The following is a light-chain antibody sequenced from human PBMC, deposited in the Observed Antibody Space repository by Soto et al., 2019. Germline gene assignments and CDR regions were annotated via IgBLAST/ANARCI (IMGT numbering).Light chain of an antibody. V-gene: IGKV1-39*01. Sequence: DIQMTQSPSSLSASVGDRVTITCRASQSISSYLNWYQQKPGKAPKLLIYAASSLQSGVPSRFSGSGSGTDFTLTITSLQPEDFATYYCQQLNSYPRVLTFGGGTKVDIK. CDR2: AAS. J-gene: IGKJ4*01. CDR3: QQLNSYPRVLT. CDR1: QSISSY.